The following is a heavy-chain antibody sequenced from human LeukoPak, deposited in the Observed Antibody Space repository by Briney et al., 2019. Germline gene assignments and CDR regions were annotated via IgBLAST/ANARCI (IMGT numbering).Heavy chain of an antibody. Sequence: GGSLRLSCTASRFSFGSYDMHWVRQAPGKGLEWVAVISYDGSNTYYTDSVKGRFTISRDNSKNTLYLQMNSLRPEDTAVYYCAKDGQLGGSSWFTLYFDYWGQGTLVTVSS. D-gene: IGHD6-13*01. CDR3: AKDGQLGGSSWFTLYFDY. J-gene: IGHJ4*02. CDR2: ISYDGSNT. V-gene: IGHV3-30*18. CDR1: RFSFGSYD.